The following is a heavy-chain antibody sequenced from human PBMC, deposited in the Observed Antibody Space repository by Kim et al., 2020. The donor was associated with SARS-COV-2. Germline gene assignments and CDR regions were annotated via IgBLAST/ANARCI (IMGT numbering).Heavy chain of an antibody. CDR3: ASGWGSSSWYIGGY. CDR1: GGSISSYY. V-gene: IGHV4-59*01. J-gene: IGHJ4*02. Sequence: SETLSLTCTVSGGSISSYYWSWIRQPPGKGLEWIGYIYYSGSTNYNPSLKSRVTISVDTSKNQFSLKLSSVTAADTAVYYCASGWGSSSWYIGGYWGQGTLVTVSS. D-gene: IGHD6-13*01. CDR2: IYYSGST.